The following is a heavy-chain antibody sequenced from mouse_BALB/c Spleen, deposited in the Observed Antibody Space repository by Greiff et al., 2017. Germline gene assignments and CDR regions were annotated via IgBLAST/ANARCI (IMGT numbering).Heavy chain of an antibody. V-gene: IGHV5-6*02. Sequence: EVKLVESGGDLVKPGGSLKLSCAASGFTFSSYGMSWVRQTPDKRLEWVATISSGGSYTYYPDSVKGRFTISRDNAKNTLYLQMSSLKSEDTAMYYCARREDYGEAYWGQGTLVTVSA. CDR3: ARREDYGEAY. CDR1: GFTFSSYG. D-gene: IGHD2-4*01. J-gene: IGHJ3*01. CDR2: ISSGGSYT.